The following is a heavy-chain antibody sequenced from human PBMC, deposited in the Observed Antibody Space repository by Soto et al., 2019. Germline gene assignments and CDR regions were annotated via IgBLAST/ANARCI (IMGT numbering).Heavy chain of an antibody. CDR3: AHRVAFMPY. CDR1: GFTFSSYG. Sequence: PGGSLRLSFAASGFTFSSYGMPWVRQAPGKGLEWVAVISYDGSNTYYADSVKGRFTISRDNTKNTLYLQLNSLRAEDTAVYYCAHRVAFMPYWGQGTLVTVSS. V-gene: IGHV3-30*03. D-gene: IGHD3-3*02. J-gene: IGHJ4*02. CDR2: ISYDGSNT.